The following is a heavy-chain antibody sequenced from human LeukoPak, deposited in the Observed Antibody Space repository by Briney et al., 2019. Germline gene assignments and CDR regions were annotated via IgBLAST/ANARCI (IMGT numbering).Heavy chain of an antibody. J-gene: IGHJ6*02. V-gene: IGHV3-30-3*01. Sequence: GGSLRLSCAASGFTFSSYAMHWVRQAPGKGLEWVAVISYDGSNKYYADSVKGRFTISRDNSKNTPYLQMNSLRAEDTAVYYCARKYYYDSSGYRYYYYGMDVWGQGTTVTVSS. CDR3: ARKYYYDSSGYRYYYYGMDV. CDR2: ISYDGSNK. D-gene: IGHD3-22*01. CDR1: GFTFSSYA.